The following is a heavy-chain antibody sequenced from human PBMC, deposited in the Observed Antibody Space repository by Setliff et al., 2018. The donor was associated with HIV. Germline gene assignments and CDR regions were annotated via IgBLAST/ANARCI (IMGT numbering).Heavy chain of an antibody. CDR1: GYTFTGYY. Sequence: ASVKVSCKASGYTFTGYYIHWVRQAPGQGLEWMGRFNPNSGVTSSPQKFQGRVTMTRDTSINTAYMELSRLTSDDTAFYYCARGRGPSRFDYWGQGTLVTVSS. V-gene: IGHV1-2*06. CDR2: FNPNSGVT. J-gene: IGHJ4*01. CDR3: ARGRGPSRFDY.